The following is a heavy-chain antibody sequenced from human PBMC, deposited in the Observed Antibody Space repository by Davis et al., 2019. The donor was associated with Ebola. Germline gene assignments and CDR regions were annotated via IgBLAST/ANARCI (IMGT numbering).Heavy chain of an antibody. V-gene: IGHV3-11*01. D-gene: IGHD3-9*01. CDR3: AREYYDVLTNKYGMDV. Sequence: LSLTCAASGFTFRDYYMYWIRQAPGKGLEWVSYISGSSSTIYYSDSVRGRFTISRDNAKNSLYVQMNSLRAEDAAIYYCAREYYDVLTNKYGMDVWGKGTSVTVSS. CDR1: GFTFRDYY. J-gene: IGHJ6*04. CDR2: ISGSSSTI.